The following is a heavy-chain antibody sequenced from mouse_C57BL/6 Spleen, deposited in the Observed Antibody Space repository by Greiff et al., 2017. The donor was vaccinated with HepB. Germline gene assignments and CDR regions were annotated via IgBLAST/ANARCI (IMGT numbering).Heavy chain of an antibody. CDR1: GFTFSSYT. J-gene: IGHJ3*01. CDR3: ARHGDFWFAY. CDR2: ISGGGGNT. D-gene: IGHD3-3*01. V-gene: IGHV5-9*01. Sequence: EVQRVESGGGLVKPGGSLKLSCAASGFTFSSYTMSWVRQTPEKRLEWVATISGGGGNTYYPDSVKGRFTISRDNAKNTLYLQMSSLRSEDTALYYCARHGDFWFAYWGQGTLVTVSA.